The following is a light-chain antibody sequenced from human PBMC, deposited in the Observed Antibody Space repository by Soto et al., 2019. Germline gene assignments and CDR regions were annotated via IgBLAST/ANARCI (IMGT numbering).Light chain of an antibody. CDR2: EVS. CDR3: SSYTSSTTPVYV. CDR1: SSDVGDYKY. J-gene: IGLJ1*01. V-gene: IGLV2-14*01. Sequence: QSASVSGSPGQSITISCTGTSSDVGDYKYVSWYQQHPGKAPKLMIYEVSNRPSGVSNRFSGSESGNTASLTISGLQAEDEADYYCSSYTSSTTPVYVFGSGTKLTVL.